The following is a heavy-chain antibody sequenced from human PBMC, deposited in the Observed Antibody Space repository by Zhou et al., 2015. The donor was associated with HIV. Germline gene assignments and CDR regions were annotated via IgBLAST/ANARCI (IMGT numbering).Heavy chain of an antibody. V-gene: IGHV1-8*02. CDR1: GYTFTYNS. J-gene: IGHJ6*02. CDR3: ARWRIVARRWDFGMDV. Sequence: VNLVQSGAEVERPGASVKIFCKASGYTFTYNSIHWVRQAPGQGLEWMGWMNPNSGNAGYAQKFQGRVTMTRNTSINTAYMALSSLRSEDTAVYYCARWRIVARRWDFGMDVWGQGTTVSVSS. CDR2: MNPNSGNA. D-gene: IGHD1-26*01.